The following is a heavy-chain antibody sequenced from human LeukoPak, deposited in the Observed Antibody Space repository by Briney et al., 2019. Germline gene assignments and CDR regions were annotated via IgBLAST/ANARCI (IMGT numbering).Heavy chain of an antibody. V-gene: IGHV3-30*03. Sequence: GRSLRLSCAASGFTFSSYGIHWVRQAPGKGLEWVALISYDGSNKYYVDSVKGRFTISRDNSKNTLYLQMNSLRAEDTAVYYCARDSRNDFDFQHWGQGTLVTVSS. CDR2: ISYDGSNK. D-gene: IGHD2-21*02. J-gene: IGHJ1*01. CDR1: GFTFSSYG. CDR3: ARDSRNDFDFQH.